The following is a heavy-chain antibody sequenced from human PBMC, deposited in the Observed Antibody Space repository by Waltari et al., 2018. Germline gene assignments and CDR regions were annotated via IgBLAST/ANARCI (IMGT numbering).Heavy chain of an antibody. D-gene: IGHD5-12*01. J-gene: IGHJ3*01. CDR3: ATYIGASIGTAAFDV. Sequence: QLQLQESGPGLVKPSETLSLTCSVSGGSITTSRHYWGWIRQPPGQGLEWIGTISYKGATHTSPSLKSRVTMSRDTSKNQLSLTLASVTAADTAFYYCATYIGASIGTAAFDVWGQGTMVTVSS. V-gene: IGHV4-39*01. CDR1: GGSITTSRHY. CDR2: ISYKGAT.